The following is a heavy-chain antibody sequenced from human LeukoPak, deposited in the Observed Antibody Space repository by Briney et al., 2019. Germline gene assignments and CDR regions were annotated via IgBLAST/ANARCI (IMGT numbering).Heavy chain of an antibody. CDR3: ARETYCTNTSCPIGDHFDY. Sequence: GGSLRLSCAASGFTFSSYSMNWVRQAPGKGLEWVSSISSSSRYIYYADSMKGRFTISRDNAKNSLYLQMNSLRAEDTAVYYCARETYCTNTSCPIGDHFDYWGQGTLVTVSS. CDR2: ISSSSRYI. D-gene: IGHD2-2*01. V-gene: IGHV3-21*01. J-gene: IGHJ4*02. CDR1: GFTFSSYS.